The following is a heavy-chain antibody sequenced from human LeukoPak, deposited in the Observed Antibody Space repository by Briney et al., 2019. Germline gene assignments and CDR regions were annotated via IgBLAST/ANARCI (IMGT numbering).Heavy chain of an antibody. CDR2: IDTDSTYI. CDR1: GFTFSNYD. J-gene: IGHJ4*02. D-gene: IGHD2-15*01. Sequence: GGSLRLSCAASGFTFSNYDMTWVRLAPGKGLEWVASIDTDSTYIHYADSVRGRFTISRDNAKNSLYLQMNSLRAEDTAVYYCARDLSLYCSGGSCYSLNYWGQGTLVTVSS. V-gene: IGHV3-21*01. CDR3: ARDLSLYCSGGSCYSLNY.